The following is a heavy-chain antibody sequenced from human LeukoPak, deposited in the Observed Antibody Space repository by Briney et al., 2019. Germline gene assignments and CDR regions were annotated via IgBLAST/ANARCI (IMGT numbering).Heavy chain of an antibody. J-gene: IGHJ3*02. CDR2: IDQSGGRN. V-gene: IGHV3-7*05. D-gene: IGHD3-16*01. Sequence: GGSLRLSCAASGFTFSRFWMNWVRQAPGRGLEWVANIDQSGGRNNYVDSVKGRFTISRDNAKNSLFLEMSSLRADDTAVYFRARDVEGGTFDIWGQGTTVTVSS. CDR3: ARDVEGGTFDI. CDR1: GFTFSRFW.